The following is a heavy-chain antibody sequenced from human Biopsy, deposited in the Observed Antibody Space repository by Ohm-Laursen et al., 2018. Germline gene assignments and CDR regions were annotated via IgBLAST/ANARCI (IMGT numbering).Heavy chain of an antibody. CDR3: ARGTGRYYVYGAFDI. Sequence: GTLSLTCSVSGGSIGSFFWSWIRQPPGKGLEWIGYIYYSGSTNYNPSLRSRVTISVDRSKNQFSLELSSVTAADTAVYYCARGTGRYYVYGAFDIWGQGTVVTVSS. CDR1: GGSIGSFF. D-gene: IGHD1-26*01. CDR2: IYYSGST. J-gene: IGHJ3*02. V-gene: IGHV4-59*01.